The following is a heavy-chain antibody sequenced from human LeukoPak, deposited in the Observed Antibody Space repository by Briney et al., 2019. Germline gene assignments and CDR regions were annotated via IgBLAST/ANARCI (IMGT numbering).Heavy chain of an antibody. CDR1: GFTFSNYM. CDR3: ARVQGGGFRTADY. D-gene: IGHD1-14*01. J-gene: IGHJ4*02. CDR2: ILEDGSIQ. Sequence: GRSLRLSCAASGFTFSNYMMHWVRQAPGKGLDWVAVILEDGSIQYYADSVKGRFTISRDNPKNTLFLQMNSLRGEATALYYCARVQGGGFRTADYWGQGTLVTVSS. V-gene: IGHV3-30*04.